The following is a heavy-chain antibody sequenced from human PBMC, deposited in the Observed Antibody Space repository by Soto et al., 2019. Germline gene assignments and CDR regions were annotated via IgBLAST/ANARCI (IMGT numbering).Heavy chain of an antibody. CDR2: INSDGSST. CDR3: ARQGYYDSSGYYCPAFDY. Sequence: GGSLRLSCAASGFTFSSYWMHWVRQAPGKGLVWVSRINSDGSSTSYADSVKGRFTISRDNAKNTLYLQMNSLRAEDTAVYYCARQGYYDSSGYYCPAFDYWGQGTLVTVSS. CDR1: GFTFSSYW. V-gene: IGHV3-74*01. J-gene: IGHJ4*02. D-gene: IGHD3-22*01.